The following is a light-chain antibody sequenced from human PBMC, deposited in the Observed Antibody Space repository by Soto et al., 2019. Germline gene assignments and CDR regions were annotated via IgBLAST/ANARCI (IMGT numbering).Light chain of an antibody. J-gene: IGLJ2*01. Sequence: SYELTQPPSVSVAQGKTATITCGGNNIGSKNVHWNQQRPGQAPVLVVYDDSDRPSGIPERFSGSNSVNTPTLTISRVEAGDEDDYYCQVWDSSSDHMVFGGGTKLTVL. CDR3: QVWDSSSDHMV. CDR2: DDS. V-gene: IGLV3-21*03. CDR1: NIGSKN.